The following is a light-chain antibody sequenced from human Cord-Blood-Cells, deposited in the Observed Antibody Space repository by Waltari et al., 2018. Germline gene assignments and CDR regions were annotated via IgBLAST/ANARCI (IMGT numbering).Light chain of an antibody. CDR1: QRVSSN. J-gene: IGKJ5*01. CDR2: GAS. Sequence: EIEMTQSPATLSVSPGDRATLSCRASQRVSSNLAGYQQKPGQAPRLLIYGASTRATGIPARFSGSGAGTEFTLTISSLQSEDFAVYYCQQYNNGPITFGQGTRLEIK. V-gene: IGKV3-15*01. CDR3: QQYNNGPIT.